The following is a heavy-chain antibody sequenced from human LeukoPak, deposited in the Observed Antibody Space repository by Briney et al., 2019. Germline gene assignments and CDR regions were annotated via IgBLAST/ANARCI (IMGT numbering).Heavy chain of an antibody. CDR2: IYSGGST. V-gene: IGHV3-66*01. CDR3: ARGFAYYYDSSGYYFDY. Sequence: GGSLRLSCAASGFTFSSYAMSWVRQAPGKGLEWVSVIYSGGSTYYADSVKGRFTISRDNSKNTLYLQMNSLRAEDTAVYYCARGFAYYYDSSGYYFDYWGQGTLVTVSS. J-gene: IGHJ4*02. CDR1: GFTFSSYA. D-gene: IGHD3-22*01.